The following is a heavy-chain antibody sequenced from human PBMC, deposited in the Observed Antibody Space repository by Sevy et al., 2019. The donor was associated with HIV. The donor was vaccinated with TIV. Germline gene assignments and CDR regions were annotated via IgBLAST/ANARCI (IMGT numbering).Heavy chain of an antibody. J-gene: IGHJ4*02. CDR1: GFIVNDKY. V-gene: IGHV3-66*02. D-gene: IGHD6-19*01. Sequence: AGSLRLSCAISGFIVNDKYIIWVRQAPGKGLEWVSVIFSSGSTYYADSAKGRFTISRDNSKNTVYLQMNSVRAEDTAVYYCVSLFLSYRSGWSYFDYWGQGTLVTVSS. CDR3: VSLFLSYRSGWSYFDY. CDR2: IFSSGST.